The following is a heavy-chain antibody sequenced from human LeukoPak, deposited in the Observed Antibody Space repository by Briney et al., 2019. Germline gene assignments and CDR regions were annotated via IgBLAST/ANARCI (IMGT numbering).Heavy chain of an antibody. J-gene: IGHJ4*02. V-gene: IGHV1-69*04. D-gene: IGHD5-12*01. Sequence: SVKVSCKASGGTFSSYAISWVRQAPGQGLEWMGRIIPILGIANYAQKFQGWVTMTRDTSISTAYMELSRLRSDDTAVYYCARARFKYSGYENFDYWGQGTLVTVSS. CDR3: ARARFKYSGYENFDY. CDR1: GGTFSSYA. CDR2: IIPILGIA.